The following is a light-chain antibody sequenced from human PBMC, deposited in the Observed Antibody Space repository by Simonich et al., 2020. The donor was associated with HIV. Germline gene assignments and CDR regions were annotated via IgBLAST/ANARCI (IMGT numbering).Light chain of an antibody. CDR2: GNT. CDR1: SSNIGAGYD. J-gene: IGLJ2*01. CDR3: QSYDSSLSGSVV. V-gene: IGLV1-40*01. Sequence: QSVLTQPPSVSGAPGQRVTISCTGSSSNIGAGYDVHWYQQLPGTAPKLLIYGNTKRPSGVPDRFSGSQSGTSASLAITGLQAEDEADYYCQSYDSSLSGSVVFGGGTKLTV.